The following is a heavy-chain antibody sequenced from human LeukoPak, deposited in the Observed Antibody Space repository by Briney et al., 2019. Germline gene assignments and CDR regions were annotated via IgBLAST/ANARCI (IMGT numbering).Heavy chain of an antibody. CDR3: ARVVYYGSGSYYKGCNWFDP. V-gene: IGHV3-7*01. D-gene: IGHD3-10*01. Sequence: PGGSLRLSCAASGFTFSSYWMSWVRQAPGKGLEWVANIKQDGSEKYYVDSVKGRFTISRDNAKNSLYLQMNSLRAEDTAVYYCARVVYYGSGSYYKGCNWFDPWGQGTLVTVSS. J-gene: IGHJ5*02. CDR1: GFTFSSYW. CDR2: IKQDGSEK.